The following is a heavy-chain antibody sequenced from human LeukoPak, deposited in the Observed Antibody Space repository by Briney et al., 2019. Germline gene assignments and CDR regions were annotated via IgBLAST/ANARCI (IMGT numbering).Heavy chain of an antibody. CDR3: ARVRSMVRGPDINYYGMDV. V-gene: IGHV3-33*08. D-gene: IGHD3-10*01. J-gene: IGHJ6*02. CDR1: GFTFSSYS. CDR2: IWYDGSNK. Sequence: GGSLRLSCAASGFTFSSYSMHWVRQAPGKGLEWVAVIWYDGSNKYYADSVKGRFTISRDNSKNTLYLQMNSLRAEDTAVYYCARVRSMVRGPDINYYGMDVWGQGTTVTVSS.